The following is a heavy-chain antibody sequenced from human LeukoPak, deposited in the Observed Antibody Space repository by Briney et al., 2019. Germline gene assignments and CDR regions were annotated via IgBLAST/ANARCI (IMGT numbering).Heavy chain of an antibody. Sequence: GGSLRLSCAASGFTFSSYGMHWVRQAPGKGLEWVTFIWYDARNQYYADSVKGRFSVSRDNSKNMLYLQMNSLRVDDTAVYYCAKDARRGLNYYDSSGYSGGLDAFDIWGQGTMVTVSS. J-gene: IGHJ3*02. D-gene: IGHD3-22*01. V-gene: IGHV3-30*02. CDR3: AKDARRGLNYYDSSGYSGGLDAFDI. CDR2: IWYDARNQ. CDR1: GFTFSSYG.